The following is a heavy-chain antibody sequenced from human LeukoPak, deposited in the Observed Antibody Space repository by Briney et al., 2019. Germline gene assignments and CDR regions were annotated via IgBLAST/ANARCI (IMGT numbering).Heavy chain of an antibody. CDR1: GFTFRTYW. CDR2: IKQDGSEK. J-gene: IGHJ4*02. CDR3: ARPRDSGWSKTWDY. Sequence: PGGSLRLSCEGSGFTFRTYWMTWVRQAPGKGLEWVANIKQDGSEKYYVDSVKGRFTISRDNAQNSLYLQMYGLRAEGTAVYYCARPRDSGWSKTWDYWGQGTLVTVSS. V-gene: IGHV3-7*03. D-gene: IGHD6-13*01.